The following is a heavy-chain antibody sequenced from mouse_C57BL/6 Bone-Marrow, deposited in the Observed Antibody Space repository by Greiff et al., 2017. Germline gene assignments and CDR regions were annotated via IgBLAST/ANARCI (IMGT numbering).Heavy chain of an antibody. CDR3: VFITTVVGYFDV. CDR1: GYTFTSYW. D-gene: IGHD1-1*01. Sequence: VQLQQPGAELVMPGASVKLSCKASGYTFTSYWMHWVKQRPGQGLEWIGEIDPSDSYTNYNQKFKGKSTLTVDKSSSTAYMQLSSLTSEDSAVYYCVFITTVVGYFDVWGTGTTVTVSS. CDR2: IDPSDSYT. J-gene: IGHJ1*03. V-gene: IGHV1-69*01.